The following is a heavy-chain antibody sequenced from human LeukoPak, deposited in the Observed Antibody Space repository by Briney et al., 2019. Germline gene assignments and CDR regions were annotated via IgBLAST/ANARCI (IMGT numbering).Heavy chain of an antibody. Sequence: PGGSLRLSCAASGFTFSSYAMHWVRQAPGKGREWVAVISYDGSNKYYADSVKGRFTISRDNSKNTLYLQMNSLRAEDTAVYYCARAVYDILTGYYIDYWGQGTLVTVSS. D-gene: IGHD3-9*01. J-gene: IGHJ4*02. CDR1: GFTFSSYA. CDR2: ISYDGSNK. CDR3: ARAVYDILTGYYIDY. V-gene: IGHV3-30*04.